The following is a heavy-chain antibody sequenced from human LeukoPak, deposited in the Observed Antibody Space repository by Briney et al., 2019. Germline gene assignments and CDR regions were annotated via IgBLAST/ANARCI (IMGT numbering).Heavy chain of an antibody. CDR2: INPNSGGT. CDR3: ARLYSSSWYN. Sequence: WASVKVSCKASGYTFTGYYMHWVRQAPGQGLEWMGWINPNSGGTNYAQKFQGRVPMTRDTSISTAYMELSRLRSDDTAVYYCARLYSSSWYNWGQGTLVTVSS. CDR1: GYTFTGYY. J-gene: IGHJ4*02. V-gene: IGHV1-2*02. D-gene: IGHD6-13*01.